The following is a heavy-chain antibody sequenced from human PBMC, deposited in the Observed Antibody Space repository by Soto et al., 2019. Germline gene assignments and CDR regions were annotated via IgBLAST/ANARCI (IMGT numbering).Heavy chain of an antibody. CDR2: ISWDGRST. Sequence: EVQLVESGGVVVQPGESLRLSCAASGFTFDDYSMHWVRQAPGKGLEWVSLISWDGRSTYYADSVKGRFTVYRDNSKNSLYLQMNSLTTEDTAFYYCGKDGAITDYPYLDYWGQGALVTVSS. CDR1: GFTFDDYS. J-gene: IGHJ4*02. V-gene: IGHV3-43*01. D-gene: IGHD1-26*01. CDR3: GKDGAITDYPYLDY.